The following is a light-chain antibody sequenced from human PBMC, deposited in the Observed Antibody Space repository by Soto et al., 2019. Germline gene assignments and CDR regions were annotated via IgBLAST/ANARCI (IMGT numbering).Light chain of an antibody. CDR3: QQFSSYPLT. CDR1: QSVPSRD. J-gene: IGKJ4*01. Sequence: EIVLTQSPGTLSFSPGERATLSCRASQSVPSRDVAWYQQKPGQAPRLLIYGASSRATGIPDRFSGGGSGTDFTLTISRLEPEDFAVYYCQQFSSYPLTFGGGTKVDIK. V-gene: IGKV3-20*01. CDR2: GAS.